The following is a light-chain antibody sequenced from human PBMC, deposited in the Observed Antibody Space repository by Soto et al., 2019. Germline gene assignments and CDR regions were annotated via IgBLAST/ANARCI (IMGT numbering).Light chain of an antibody. CDR1: QGISSY. CDR2: AAS. Sequence: AIRMTQSPSSFSASTGDRVTITCRASQGISSYLAWYQQKPGKAPKLLIYAASNLQSGVPSRFSGSGSGTDFTLTIRCLQSEDFATYYCQQYYSYPYTFGQGTKVEIK. CDR3: QQYYSYPYT. V-gene: IGKV1-8*01. J-gene: IGKJ1*01.